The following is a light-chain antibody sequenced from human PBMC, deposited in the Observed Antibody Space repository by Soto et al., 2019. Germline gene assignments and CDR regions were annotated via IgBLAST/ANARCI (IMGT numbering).Light chain of an antibody. CDR2: DSS. J-gene: IGKJ3*01. CDR1: QSVGRS. CDR3: QQYDEWPLT. Sequence: VLTQSPATLSVSPGEGATLSCRASQSVGRSLAWYQQKPGQTPRLLMFDSSTRATGIPAKFSGSGSGTEFTLTISSLQSEDFAIFYCQQYDEWPLTFGPGTNVEI. V-gene: IGKV3-15*01.